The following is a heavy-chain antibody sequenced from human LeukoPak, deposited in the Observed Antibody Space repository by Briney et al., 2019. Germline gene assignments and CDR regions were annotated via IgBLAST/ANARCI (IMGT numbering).Heavy chain of an antibody. J-gene: IGHJ4*02. CDR2: IYSGGAT. CDR3: ARRPGN. CDR1: GFAVGSNY. D-gene: IGHD1-14*01. Sequence: GGSLRLSCVASGFAVGSNYMSWVRQAPGKGLEWVSLIYSGGATRYADSVKGRFTISRDNSKNTLFLQMNDLTVEDTARYYCARRPGNWGQGILVTVSS. V-gene: IGHV3-53*01.